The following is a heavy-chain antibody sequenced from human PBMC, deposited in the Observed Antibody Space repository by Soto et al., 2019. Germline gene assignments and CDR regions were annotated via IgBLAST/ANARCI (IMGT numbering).Heavy chain of an antibody. D-gene: IGHD6-19*01. Sequence: QVQLVGSGGGVVQPGRSLRLSCAASGFIFSSYGMHWVRQAPGKGLEWVAVVSYDGSNKYYADSVKGRFTISRDNSKNTLYLQMNSLRVEDTAVYYCAKEMAVAAFYWGQGTLVSVSS. CDR3: AKEMAVAAFY. CDR2: VSYDGSNK. V-gene: IGHV3-30*18. CDR1: GFIFSSYG. J-gene: IGHJ4*02.